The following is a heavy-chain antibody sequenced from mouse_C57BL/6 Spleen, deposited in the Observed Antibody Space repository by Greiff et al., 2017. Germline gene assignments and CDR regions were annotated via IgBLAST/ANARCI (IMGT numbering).Heavy chain of an antibody. CDR1: GYTFTDYN. V-gene: IGHV1-22*01. Sequence: EVKLVESGPELVKPGASVKMSCKASGYTFTDYNMHWVKQSHGKSLEWIGYINPNNGGTSYNQKFKGKATLTVNKSSSTAYMELRSLTSEDSAVYYCAREEDGYYFDYWGQGTTLTVSS. CDR2: INPNNGGT. D-gene: IGHD2-3*01. J-gene: IGHJ2*01. CDR3: AREEDGYYFDY.